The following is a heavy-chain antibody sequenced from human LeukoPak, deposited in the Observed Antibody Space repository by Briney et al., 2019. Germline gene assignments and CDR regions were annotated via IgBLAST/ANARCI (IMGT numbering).Heavy chain of an antibody. CDR3: TRQGDQDYYAMDV. Sequence: PSETLPLTCTVSGGSISGYYWSWIRQPPGKGLEWIGYIYYSGSTNYNPSLKSRVTISVDTSKNQFSLKLSSVTAADTAVYYCTRQGDQDYYAMDVWGQGTTVTVSS. D-gene: IGHD3-16*01. CDR2: IYYSGST. J-gene: IGHJ6*02. V-gene: IGHV4-59*01. CDR1: GGSISGYY.